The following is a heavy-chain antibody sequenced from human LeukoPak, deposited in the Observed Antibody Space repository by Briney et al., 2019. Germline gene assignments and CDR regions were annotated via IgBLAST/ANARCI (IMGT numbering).Heavy chain of an antibody. CDR3: ARGGYSYGLDY. Sequence: SGTLSLTCTVSGGSISSYYGSWIRQPAGKGLEWIGRIYTSGSTNYNPSLKSRVTMSVDTSKNQFSLKLSSVTAADTAVYYCARGGYSYGLDYWGQGTLVTVSS. J-gene: IGHJ4*02. CDR2: IYTSGST. D-gene: IGHD5-18*01. CDR1: GGSISSYY. V-gene: IGHV4-4*07.